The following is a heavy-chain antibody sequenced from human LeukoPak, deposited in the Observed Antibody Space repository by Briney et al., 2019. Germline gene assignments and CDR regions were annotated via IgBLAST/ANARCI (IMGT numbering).Heavy chain of an antibody. CDR3: SKLRPYSYDYSEY. V-gene: IGHV4-39*01. CDR1: GGSISSNGYY. CDR2: IYHSGSS. Sequence: SETLCLTCTVSGGSISSNGYYWVWIRQPPGKGLEWIGSIYHSGSSYFNPSLKSRVTISVDTSKNQFSLKLSSVTAGDTAVYYSSKLRPYSYDYSEYGGQGTLVSVSP. D-gene: IGHD5-18*01. J-gene: IGHJ4*02.